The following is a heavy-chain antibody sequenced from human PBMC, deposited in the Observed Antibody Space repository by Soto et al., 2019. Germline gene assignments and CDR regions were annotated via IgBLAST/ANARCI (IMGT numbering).Heavy chain of an antibody. Sequence: SETLSLTCAVYGVSFSGYYWTWIRQPPGTGLEWIGEINHSGSTNYNPSLKSRVTISVDTSKNQFSLKLTSVTAADTAVYYCAREVGGNSYTDAFDIWGQGIMVTVSS. CDR3: AREVGGNSYTDAFDI. CDR1: GVSFSGYY. V-gene: IGHV4-34*01. J-gene: IGHJ3*02. CDR2: INHSGST. D-gene: IGHD1-26*01.